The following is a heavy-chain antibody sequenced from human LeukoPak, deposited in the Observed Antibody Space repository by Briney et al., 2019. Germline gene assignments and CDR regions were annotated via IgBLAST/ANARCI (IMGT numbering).Heavy chain of an antibody. D-gene: IGHD6-13*01. Sequence: SETLSLTCTISGGSVTSVISSWSWVRQPAGKGLEWIGRIYSDGRSDYRPSLTSRVTMSVDTSRNQFSLKLRSVTAADTAVYYCARHSKHLNWYFDLWGRGTLVTVSS. J-gene: IGHJ2*01. V-gene: IGHV4-61*02. CDR3: ARHSKHLNWYFDL. CDR2: IYSDGRS. CDR1: GGSVTSVISS.